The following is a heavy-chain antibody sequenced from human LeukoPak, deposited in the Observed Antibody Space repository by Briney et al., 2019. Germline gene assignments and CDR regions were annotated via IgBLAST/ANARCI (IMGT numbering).Heavy chain of an antibody. V-gene: IGHV4-34*01. CDR3: ARFPSRSVVYYFDY. Sequence: PSETLSLTCAVYGGSFSGYYWSWIRQPPGKGLEWIGEINHSGSTNYNPSLKSRVTISVDTSKNQFSLKLSSVTAADTAVYYCARFPSRSVVYYFDYWGQGTLVTVSS. D-gene: IGHD2-21*01. CDR2: INHSGST. J-gene: IGHJ4*02. CDR1: GGSFSGYY.